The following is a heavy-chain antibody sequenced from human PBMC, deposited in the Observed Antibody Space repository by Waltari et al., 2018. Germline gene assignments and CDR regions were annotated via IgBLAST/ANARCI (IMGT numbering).Heavy chain of an antibody. J-gene: IGHJ4*02. CDR3: AKDRIAGGQLGSRFDY. V-gene: IGHV3-23*01. CDR2: VSGNGGGT. CDR1: GFTFSSYS. Sequence: EVLLSESGGRMVQPGGSLTLSWEAPGFTFSSYSCTWVRQAPGKGLEWVSGVSGNGGGTDYADSVKGRFTLSRDNSKNILYLQMNSLRAEDTAIYYCAKDRIAGGQLGSRFDYWGQGTLVTVSS. D-gene: IGHD6-6*01.